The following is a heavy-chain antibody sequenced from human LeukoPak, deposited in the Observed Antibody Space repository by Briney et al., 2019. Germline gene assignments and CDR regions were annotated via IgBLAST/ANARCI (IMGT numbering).Heavy chain of an antibody. V-gene: IGHV4-39*07. CDR3: ARDPRRLGYCSSTSCYLLGNWFDP. D-gene: IGHD2-2*01. CDR2: IYYSGNT. J-gene: IGHJ5*02. CDR1: GGSISSSSYY. Sequence: SATLSLTCTVSGGSISSSSYYWGWIRQPPGKGLEWIGSIYYSGNTYYNPSLKSRVTMSVDTSKNQFSLKLSSVTAADTAVYYCARDPRRLGYCSSTSCYLLGNWFDPWGQGTLVTVSS.